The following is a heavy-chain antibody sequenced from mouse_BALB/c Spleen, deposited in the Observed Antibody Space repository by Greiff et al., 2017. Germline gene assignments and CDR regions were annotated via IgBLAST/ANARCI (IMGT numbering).Heavy chain of an antibody. CDR2: ISSGGSYT. CDR3: ARPQVYYYAMDY. Sequence: EVQLVESGGDLVKPGGSLKLSCAASGFTFSSYGMSWVRQTPDKRLEWVATISSGGSYTYYPDSVKGRFTISRDNAKNTLYLQMSSLKSEDTAMYYCARPQVYYYAMDYWGQGTSVTVSS. J-gene: IGHJ4*01. D-gene: IGHD3-2*02. CDR1: GFTFSSYG. V-gene: IGHV5-6*01.